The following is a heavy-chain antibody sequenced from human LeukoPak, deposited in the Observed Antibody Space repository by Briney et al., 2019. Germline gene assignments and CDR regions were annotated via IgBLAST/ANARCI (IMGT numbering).Heavy chain of an antibody. J-gene: IGHJ5*02. D-gene: IGHD2-21*02. CDR1: GYTFTSYA. Sequence: ASVEVSCKASGYTFTSYAMNWVRQAPGQGLEWMGWINTNTGNPTYAQGFTGRFVFSLDTSVSTAYLQISSLKAEDTAVYYCARGVVVTAKEPSPYYDWFDPWGQGTLVTVSS. CDR3: ARGVVVTAKEPSPYYDWFDP. V-gene: IGHV7-4-1*02. CDR2: INTNTGNP.